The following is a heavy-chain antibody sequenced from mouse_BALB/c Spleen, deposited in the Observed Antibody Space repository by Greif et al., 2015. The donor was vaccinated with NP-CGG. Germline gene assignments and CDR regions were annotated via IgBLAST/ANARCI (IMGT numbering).Heavy chain of an antibody. CDR2: INPSTGYT. J-gene: IGHJ3*01. D-gene: IGHD3-3*01. V-gene: IGHV1-7*01. Sequence: QVQLKESGAELAKPGASVKMSCKASGYTFTSYWMHWVKQRPGQGLEWIGYINPSTGYTEYNQKFKDKATLTADKSSSTAYMQLSSLTSEDSAVYYCAREGDGGFAYWGQGTLVTVSA. CDR1: GYTFTSYW. CDR3: AREGDGGFAY.